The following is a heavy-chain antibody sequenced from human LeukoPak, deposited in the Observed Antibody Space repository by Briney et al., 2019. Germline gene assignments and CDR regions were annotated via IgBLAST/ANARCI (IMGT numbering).Heavy chain of an antibody. D-gene: IGHD2-2*01. V-gene: IGHV3-30-3*01. J-gene: IGHJ4*02. Sequence: PGRSLRLSCAASGFSLNTYAMHWVRQAPGQGLAWVAFISHDGSSENYADSVQGRFTISRDNAKNSLSLQMNSLRAEDTAVYFCARSWGLTITSCHDYWGQGTLVTVSS. CDR3: ARSWGLTITSCHDY. CDR1: GFSLNTYA. CDR2: ISHDGSSE.